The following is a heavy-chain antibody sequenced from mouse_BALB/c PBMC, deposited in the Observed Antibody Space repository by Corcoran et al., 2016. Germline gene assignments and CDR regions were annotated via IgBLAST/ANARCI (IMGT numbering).Heavy chain of an antibody. J-gene: IGHJ4*01. CDR1: GYTFKNYG. V-gene: IGHV9-3-1*01. D-gene: IGHD2-2*01. Sequence: QIQLVQSGPELKKPGEKVKISCKASGYTFKNYGMNWVKQTPGKGLKWMGWINTYTGEPTYADDFKGRFAFSLETSASTAYLQINNLKNEDTATYFCATMVTMDYWGQGTSVTVSS. CDR3: ATMVTMDY. CDR2: INTYTGEP.